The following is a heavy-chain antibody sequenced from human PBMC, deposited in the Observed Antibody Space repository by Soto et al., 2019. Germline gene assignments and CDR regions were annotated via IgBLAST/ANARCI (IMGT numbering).Heavy chain of an antibody. CDR1: GGTFSSYA. CDR3: SGGGGYGDFDY. Sequence: QVQLVQSGAEVKKPGSSVKVSCKASGGTFSSYAISWVRQAPGQGLEWMGGTIPIFGTAIYAQKFQGSVTITADESTSTAYMELSSLRSEATAVCYWSGGGGYGDFDYWGQGTLVTVSS. CDR2: TIPIFGTA. J-gene: IGHJ4*02. V-gene: IGHV1-69*01. D-gene: IGHD4-17*01.